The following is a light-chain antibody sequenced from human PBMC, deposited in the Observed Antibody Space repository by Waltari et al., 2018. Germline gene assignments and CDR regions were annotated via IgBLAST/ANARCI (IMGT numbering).Light chain of an antibody. CDR2: EAS. V-gene: IGKV3-20*01. Sequence: EIMLTQSPGTLSLSPGERPTLSCRASQNIGRYLVWYQQKPSQAPRLLIYEASRRATGIPDRFSGSGSGTDFSLTISRLEPEDFAVYYCQNHERLPATFGQGTKVEIK. CDR3: QNHERLPAT. J-gene: IGKJ1*01. CDR1: QNIGRY.